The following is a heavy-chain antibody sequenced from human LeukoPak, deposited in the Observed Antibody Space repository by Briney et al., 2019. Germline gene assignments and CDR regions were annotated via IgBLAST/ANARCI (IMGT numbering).Heavy chain of an antibody. D-gene: IGHD2-15*01. J-gene: IGHJ4*02. CDR2: IYYSGST. Sequence: SETLSLTCTVSGGSISSSSYYWGWIRQPPGKGLEWIGSIYYSGSTYYNPSLKSRVTISVDTSKNQFSPKLSSVTAADTAVYYCARLRGYLTPLYYFDYWGQGTLVTVSS. V-gene: IGHV4-39*07. CDR3: ARLRGYLTPLYYFDY. CDR1: GGSISSSSYY.